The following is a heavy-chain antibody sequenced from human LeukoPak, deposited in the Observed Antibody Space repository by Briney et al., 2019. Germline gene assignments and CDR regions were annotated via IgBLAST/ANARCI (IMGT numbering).Heavy chain of an antibody. J-gene: IGHJ3*02. V-gene: IGHV3-13*04. CDR2: IDSAGDT. CDR3: VRDFTGENVFDI. Sequence: PGGSLRLSCAASGFTFSNYDIHWVRQATGKGLEWVSAIDSAGDTYYAGSVKGRFTISRENAKNSLYLQMNSLRAGDTAVYYCVRDFTGENVFDIWGQRTKVTVSS. D-gene: IGHD3-9*01. CDR1: GFTFSNYD.